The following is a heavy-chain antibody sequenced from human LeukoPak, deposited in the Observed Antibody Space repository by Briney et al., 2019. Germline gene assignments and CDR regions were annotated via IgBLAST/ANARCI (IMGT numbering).Heavy chain of an antibody. V-gene: IGHV1-69*13. CDR3: ASTTVTISWDAFDI. Sequence: GASVKVSCKASGGTFSSYAISWVRQAPGQGLEWMGGIIPIFGTANYAQKFQGRVTITADESTSTAYMELRSLRSDDTAVYYCASTTVTISWDAFDIWGQGTMVTVSS. CDR1: GGTFSSYA. CDR2: IIPIFGTA. D-gene: IGHD4-17*01. J-gene: IGHJ3*02.